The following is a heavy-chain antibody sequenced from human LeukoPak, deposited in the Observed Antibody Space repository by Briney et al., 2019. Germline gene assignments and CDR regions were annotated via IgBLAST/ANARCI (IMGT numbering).Heavy chain of an antibody. V-gene: IGHV3-23*01. D-gene: IGHD6-13*01. CDR3: AKDSDYSGSWRSF. CDR2: ISGNGGST. Sequence: PGGSLRLSCAASGFTFSAYAMTWVRQAPGKGLEWVSVISGNGGSTYYADSVKGRFTISRDNSKNTQFLQMNSLRAEDTALYYCAKDSDYSGSWRSFWGQGTLATVSS. J-gene: IGHJ4*02. CDR1: GFTFSAYA.